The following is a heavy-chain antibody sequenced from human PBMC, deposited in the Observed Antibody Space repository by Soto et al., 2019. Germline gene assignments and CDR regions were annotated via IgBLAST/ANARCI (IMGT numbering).Heavy chain of an antibody. CDR3: ASLIAANSN. Sequence: QVQLQESGPGLVKPSGTLSLTCAVSGGSISSSSWWSWVRQSPGKGLEWIGDMYYSGSTNYNPSLKSRVTISVDKSKTQFSLNLSSVTAADTAVYYCASLIAANSNWGQGTLFTVSS. CDR2: MYYSGST. D-gene: IGHD6-6*01. CDR1: GGSISSSSW. V-gene: IGHV4-4*02. J-gene: IGHJ4*02.